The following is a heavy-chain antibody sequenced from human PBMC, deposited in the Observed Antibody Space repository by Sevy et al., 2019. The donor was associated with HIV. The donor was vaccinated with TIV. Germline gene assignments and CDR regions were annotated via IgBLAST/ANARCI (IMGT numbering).Heavy chain of an antibody. V-gene: IGHV6-1*01. CDR1: GDSVSSNGAA. D-gene: IGHD4-17*01. Sequence: KQSQTLSLTCAISGDSVSSNGAAWNWIRQSPSRGLEWLGRTYYRSKWYNNYAVSVKSRITINPDTSKNQFSLHLDSMTPEDTAVYYCARAVTTCDGRGGNCFDSWGQGILVTVSS. J-gene: IGHJ5*01. CDR2: TYYRSKWYN. CDR3: ARAVTTCDGRGGNCFDS.